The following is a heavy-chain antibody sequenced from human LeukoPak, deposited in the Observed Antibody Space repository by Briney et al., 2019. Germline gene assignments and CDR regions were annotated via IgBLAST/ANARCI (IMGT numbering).Heavy chain of an antibody. CDR3: ARRGWIHRNGAGYYYYMDV. CDR2: IIPIFGTA. CDR1: GSTFSSYA. D-gene: IGHD5-18*01. J-gene: IGHJ6*03. Sequence: GASVKVSCKASGSTFSSYAISWVRQAPGQGLEWMGGIIPIFGTAIYAQKFQGRVTITADKSTSTAYMELSSLRSEDTAVYYCARRGWIHRNGAGYYYYMDVWGKGTTVTVSS. V-gene: IGHV1-69*06.